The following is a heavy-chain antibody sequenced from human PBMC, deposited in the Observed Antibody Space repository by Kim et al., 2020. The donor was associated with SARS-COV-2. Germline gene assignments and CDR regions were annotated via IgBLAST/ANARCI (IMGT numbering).Heavy chain of an antibody. CDR3: VRRQCTSGWYYVDD. Sequence: GGSVKGRCTNSRDNAKHTLYLQMNSLRAEDRAVYYCVRRQCTSGWYYVDDWGQGTLVTVSS. J-gene: IGHJ4*02. D-gene: IGHD6-19*01. V-gene: IGHV3-74*01.